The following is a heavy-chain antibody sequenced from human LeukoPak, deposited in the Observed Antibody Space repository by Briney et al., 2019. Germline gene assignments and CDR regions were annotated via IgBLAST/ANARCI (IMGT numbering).Heavy chain of an antibody. J-gene: IGHJ4*02. CDR1: GGSFSGYY. CDR2: INHSGST. Sequence: PSETLSLTCALYGGSFSGYYWSWIRQPPGKGLEWIGEINHSGSTNYNPSLKSRVTISVDTSKNQCSLKLSSVTAADTAVYYCARGRQAYYYGSGSYNYWGQGTLVTVSS. V-gene: IGHV4-34*01. CDR3: ARGRQAYYYGSGSYNY. D-gene: IGHD3-10*01.